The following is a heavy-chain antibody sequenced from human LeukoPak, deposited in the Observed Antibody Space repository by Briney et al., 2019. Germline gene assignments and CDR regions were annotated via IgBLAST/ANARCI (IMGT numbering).Heavy chain of an antibody. V-gene: IGHV3-21*01. CDR2: ISSSSSYI. CDR3: ARENYDSSGLGY. CDR1: GFTFSSYS. J-gene: IGHJ4*02. Sequence: TPGGSLRLSCAASGFTFSSYSMNWVRQAPGKGLEWVSSISSSSSYIYYADSVKGRFTISRDNAKNSLYLQVNSLRAEDTAVYYCARENYDSSGLGYWGQGTLVTVSS. D-gene: IGHD3-22*01.